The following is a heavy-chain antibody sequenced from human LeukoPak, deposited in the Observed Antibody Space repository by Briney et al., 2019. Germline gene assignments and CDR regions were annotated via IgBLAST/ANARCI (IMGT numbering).Heavy chain of an antibody. V-gene: IGHV3-30*04. CDR1: GFTFSSYA. D-gene: IGHD3-22*01. J-gene: IGHJ4*02. Sequence: GGSLRLSCAASGFTFSSYAMHWVRQAPGKGLEWVAVISYDGSNKYYADSVKGRFTISRDNSKNTLYLQMNSLRAEDTAVYYCAKDHYDSSGYGLWGQGTLVTVSS. CDR2: ISYDGSNK. CDR3: AKDHYDSSGYGL.